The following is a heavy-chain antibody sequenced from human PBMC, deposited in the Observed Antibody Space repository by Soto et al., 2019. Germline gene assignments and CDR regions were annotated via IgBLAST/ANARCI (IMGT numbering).Heavy chain of an antibody. CDR2: IYYSGST. D-gene: IGHD5-18*01. J-gene: IGHJ6*02. CDR1: GGSISSGDYY. V-gene: IGHV4-30-4*01. Sequence: QVQLQESGPGLVKPSQTLSLTCTVSGGSISSGDYYWSWIRQPPGKGLEWIGYIYYSGSTYYNPSLKSRVTISVDTSKNQFSLKLSSVTAADTAVYYCARDRWIQLWAYYGMDVWGQGTTVTVSS. CDR3: ARDRWIQLWAYYGMDV.